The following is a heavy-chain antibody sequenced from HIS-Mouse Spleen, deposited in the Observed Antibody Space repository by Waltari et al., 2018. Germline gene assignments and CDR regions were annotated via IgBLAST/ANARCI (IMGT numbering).Heavy chain of an antibody. J-gene: IGHJ4*02. CDR3: ARDRELYFDY. CDR1: GGSIRSISYY. V-gene: IGHV4-39*07. D-gene: IGHD1-26*01. CDR2: IYYSGST. Sequence: QLQLQSSVPGLVTTSGTLSLTCTVSGGSIRSISYYLGWIRQPPGKGLEWIGSIYYSGSTYYNPSLKSRVTISVDTSKNQFSLKLSSVTAADTAVYYCARDRELYFDYWGQGTLVTVSS.